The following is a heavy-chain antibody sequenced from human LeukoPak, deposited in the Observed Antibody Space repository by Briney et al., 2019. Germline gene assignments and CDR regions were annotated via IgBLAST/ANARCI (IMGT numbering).Heavy chain of an antibody. CDR2: IYSGGST. CDR3: ASRATVTTDRFWFDP. D-gene: IGHD4-11*01. CDR1: GFTVSSNY. J-gene: IGHJ5*02. V-gene: IGHV3-53*01. Sequence: GGSLRLSCAASGFTVSSNYMSWARQAPGKGLKWVSVIYSGGSTYYADSVKGRFTISRDNSKNTLYLQMNSLRAEDTAVYYCASRATVTTDRFWFDPWGQGTLVTVSS.